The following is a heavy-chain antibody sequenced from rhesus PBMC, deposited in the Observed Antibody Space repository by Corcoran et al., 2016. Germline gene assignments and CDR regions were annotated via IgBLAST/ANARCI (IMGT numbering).Heavy chain of an antibody. CDR3: TRDLRIAAGLSGLDS. J-gene: IGHJ6*01. Sequence: DVQLVESGGGLVKPGGSLRLSCVASGFTFSSYEMHWVRQAPGQGLEWVSVISESGGTIYYADSVKGRFTISKDKAKNALFLQMNSLGDEDTAVYYCTRDLRIAAGLSGLDSWGQGVVVTVSS. V-gene: IGHV3-100*02. D-gene: IGHD6-13*01. CDR2: ISESGGTI. CDR1: GFTFSSYE.